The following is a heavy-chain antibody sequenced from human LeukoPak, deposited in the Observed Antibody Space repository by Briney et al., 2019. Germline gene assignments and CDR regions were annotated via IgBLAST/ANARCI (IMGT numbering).Heavy chain of an antibody. CDR1: GGSISSSSYY. Sequence: SETLSLTCTVSGGSISSSSYYWGWIRQPPGKGLEWIGSIYCSGSTYYNPSLKSRVTISVDTSKNQFSLKLSSVTAADTAVYYCASSTNYDFWSGYYGFDYWGQGTLVTVSS. CDR3: ASSTNYDFWSGYYGFDY. D-gene: IGHD3-3*01. V-gene: IGHV4-39*01. CDR2: IYCSGST. J-gene: IGHJ4*02.